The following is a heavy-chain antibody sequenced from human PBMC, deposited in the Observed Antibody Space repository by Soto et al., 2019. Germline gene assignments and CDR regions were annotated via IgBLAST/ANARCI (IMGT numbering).Heavy chain of an antibody. CDR1: GGSVSSGSYY. J-gene: IGHJ4*02. V-gene: IGHV4-61*01. Sequence: NPSETLSLTCTVSGGSVSSGSYYWNWIRQPPGKGLEWIGCVYNRGNTNYNPSLKSRVTISVDTSKNQFSLKLISVTSADTAVYYCARSHHGDFDYWGQGALVTVSS. CDR3: ARSHHGDFDY. D-gene: IGHD4-17*01. CDR2: VYNRGNT.